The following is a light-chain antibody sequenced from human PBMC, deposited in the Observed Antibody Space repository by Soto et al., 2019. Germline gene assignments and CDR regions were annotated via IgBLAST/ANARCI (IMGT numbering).Light chain of an antibody. CDR1: QSVSSD. V-gene: IGKV3-11*01. J-gene: IGKJ5*01. CDR2: DVS. CDR3: HQRYNWPRVT. Sequence: EIVLTQSPATLSLSRGERATFSCRASQSVSSDLVWYQQKPGQPPRLLIYDVSNRATGIPARFSGSGSGTDFTLTISSLEPEDFAVYFCHQRYNWPRVTFGQGTRLEIK.